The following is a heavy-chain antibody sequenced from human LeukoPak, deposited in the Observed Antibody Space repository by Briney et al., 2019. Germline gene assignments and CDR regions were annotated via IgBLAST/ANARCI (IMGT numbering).Heavy chain of an antibody. J-gene: IGHJ6*03. Sequence: PGGSLRLSRAASGFTVSGNYMSSGREAPGKGLEDMASIKQDGSETYYVDSVKGRFTISRDNDKDSLDLQMNNLRAEDTAVYYCAKVAGSSIVGATYYMDVWGKGTTVTVSS. D-gene: IGHD1-26*01. CDR3: AKVAGSSIVGATYYMDV. V-gene: IGHV3-7*03. CDR1: GFTVSGNY. CDR2: IKQDGSET.